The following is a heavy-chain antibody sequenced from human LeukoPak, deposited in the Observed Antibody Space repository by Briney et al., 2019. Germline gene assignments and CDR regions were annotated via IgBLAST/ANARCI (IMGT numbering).Heavy chain of an antibody. J-gene: IGHJ4*02. Sequence: GGSLRLSCAASGFTFRTYAMTWVRQAPGKGLEWVSSITGNGGSTYYADSVKGRFSISRDNSKNTLYLQMDSLRAEDTAVYHCARDSGSYLQPTDYWGQGPLVTVSS. V-gene: IGHV3-23*01. CDR1: GFTFRTYA. CDR3: ARDSGSYLQPTDY. CDR2: ITGNGGST. D-gene: IGHD1-26*01.